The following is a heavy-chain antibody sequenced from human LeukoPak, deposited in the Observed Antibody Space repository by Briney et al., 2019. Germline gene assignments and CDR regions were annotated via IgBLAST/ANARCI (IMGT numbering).Heavy chain of an antibody. CDR1: GGSIGSYY. D-gene: IGHD4-17*01. CDR3: ARVPYGDYLADY. V-gene: IGHV4-59*01. J-gene: IGHJ4*02. CDR2: IYYSGST. Sequence: SETLSLTCTVSGGSIGSYYWSWIRQPPGKGLEWIGYIYYSGSTNYNPSLKSRVTISVDTSKNQFSLKLSSVTAADTAVYYCARVPYGDYLADYWGQGTLVTVSS.